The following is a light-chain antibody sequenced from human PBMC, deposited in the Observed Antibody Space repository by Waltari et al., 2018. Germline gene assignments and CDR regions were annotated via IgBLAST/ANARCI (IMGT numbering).Light chain of an antibody. CDR2: AAS. CDR1: KSSSSY. V-gene: IGKV1-39*01. Sequence: DIQMTQSPSSLSAAVGDRGNITCRASKSSSSYINWDQQKPGKDPKLLIYAASSLQTAVPSRFSVRASETAFTLTICSLQPVDFATYYCHQSYSTLGVTLGGAPKVEIK. CDR3: HQSYSTLGVT. J-gene: IGKJ4*01.